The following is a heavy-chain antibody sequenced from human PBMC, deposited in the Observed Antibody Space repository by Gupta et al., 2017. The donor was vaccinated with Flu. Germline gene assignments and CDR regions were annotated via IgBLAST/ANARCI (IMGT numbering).Heavy chain of an antibody. V-gene: IGHV6-1*01. CDR3: ARDFYGMDV. Sequence: NWIRQSPSRGLEWLGRTYYRSKWYSDYAVSVKGRITINPDTSKNQFSLQLNSVTPEDTAVYYCARDFYGMDVWGQGTTVTVPS. J-gene: IGHJ6*02. CDR2: TYYRSKWYS.